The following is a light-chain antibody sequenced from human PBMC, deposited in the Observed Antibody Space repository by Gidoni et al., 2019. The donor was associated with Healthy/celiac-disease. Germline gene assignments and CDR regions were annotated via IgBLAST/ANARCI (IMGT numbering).Light chain of an antibody. CDR3: QQRSNWPLT. V-gene: IGKV3-11*01. Sequence: EVVLTQSPATRSLSHGERATLSCRASQSVSSYLAWYQQKPGQAPRRLIYDASNWATGIPARFSGSGSGTDFTLTISSLEPEDFAVYYCQQRSNWPLTFGGGTKVEIK. CDR2: DAS. J-gene: IGKJ4*01. CDR1: QSVSSY.